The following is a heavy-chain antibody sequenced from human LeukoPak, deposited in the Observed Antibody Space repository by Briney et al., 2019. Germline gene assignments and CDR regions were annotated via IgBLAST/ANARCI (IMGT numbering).Heavy chain of an antibody. CDR2: INPNSGGT. Sequence: ASVKVSCKASGYTFTGYYMHWVRQAPGQGREWMGWINPNSGGTNYAQKFQGRVTMTRDTSISTAYMELSRLRSDDTAVYYCARASGGNSDYNYWGQGTLVTVSS. D-gene: IGHD4-23*01. CDR1: GYTFTGYY. J-gene: IGHJ4*02. V-gene: IGHV1-2*02. CDR3: ARASGGNSDYNY.